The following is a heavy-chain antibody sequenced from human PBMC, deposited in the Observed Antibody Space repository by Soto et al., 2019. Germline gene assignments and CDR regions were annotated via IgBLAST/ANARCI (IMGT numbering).Heavy chain of an antibody. CDR1: GFTFSGDW. V-gene: IGHV3-74*01. Sequence: GGSLRLSCAASGFTFSGDWMHWVRQGAGKGLVWVSRINMDGSSTNYADSVRGRFTISRDNAKNTLYLQMNSLRVDDTAVYYCARGPRGLYHHDYWGQGALVTVSS. CDR3: ARGPRGLYHHDY. CDR2: INMDGSST. J-gene: IGHJ4*02. D-gene: IGHD2-2*01.